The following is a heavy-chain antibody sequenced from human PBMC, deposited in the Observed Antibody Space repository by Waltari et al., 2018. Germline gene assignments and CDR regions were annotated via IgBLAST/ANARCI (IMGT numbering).Heavy chain of an antibody. V-gene: IGHV3-7*01. J-gene: IGHJ4*02. CDR1: GFTFSSHW. CDR3: AREGIAAAGISWYFDY. D-gene: IGHD6-13*01. Sequence: EVQLVESGGGLVQPGGSLRLSCAASGFTFSSHWMSWVRRAPGKGLEWVANIKQDGSEKYYVDSVKGRFTISRDNAKNSLYLQMNSLRAEDTAVYYCAREGIAAAGISWYFDYWGQGTLVTVSS. CDR2: IKQDGSEK.